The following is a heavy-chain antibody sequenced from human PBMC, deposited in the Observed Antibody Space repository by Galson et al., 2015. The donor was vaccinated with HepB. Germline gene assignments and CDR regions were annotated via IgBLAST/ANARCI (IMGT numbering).Heavy chain of an antibody. CDR1: GFTFSSYG. V-gene: IGHV3-33*01. CDR3: AREIRGEIGFDY. Sequence: SLRLSCAASGFTFSSYGMHWVRQAPGKGLEWVAVIWYDGSNKYYADSVKGRFTISRDNSKNTLYLQMNSLRAEDTAVYYCAREIRGEIGFDYWGQGTLVTVSS. J-gene: IGHJ4*02. D-gene: IGHD3-10*01. CDR2: IWYDGSNK.